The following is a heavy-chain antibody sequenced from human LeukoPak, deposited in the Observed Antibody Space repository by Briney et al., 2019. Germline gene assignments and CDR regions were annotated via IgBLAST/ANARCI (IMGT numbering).Heavy chain of an antibody. CDR3: ARTSRAGVVSYNWFDP. V-gene: IGHV4-61*02. D-gene: IGHD3-3*01. CDR2: IYTSGST. Sequence: SETLSLTCTVSGGSISSGSYYWSWIRQPAGRGLEWIGRIYTSGSTNYNPSLKSRVTISVDTSKNQFSLKLSSVTAADTAVYYCARTSRAGVVSYNWFDPWGQGTLVTVSS. J-gene: IGHJ5*02. CDR1: GGSISSGSYY.